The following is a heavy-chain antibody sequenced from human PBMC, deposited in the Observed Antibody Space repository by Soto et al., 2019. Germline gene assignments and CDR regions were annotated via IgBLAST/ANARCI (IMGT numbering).Heavy chain of an antibody. V-gene: IGHV1-18*01. Sequence: GASVKVSCKASGYTFTSYGISWVRQAPGQGLEWMGWISAYNGNTNYAQKLQGRDTMTTDTSTSTAYMELRSLRSDDTAVYYCARVDSYTIFGVVYNWFDPWGQGTLVTVSS. D-gene: IGHD3-3*01. J-gene: IGHJ5*02. CDR3: ARVDSYTIFGVVYNWFDP. CDR1: GYTFTSYG. CDR2: ISAYNGNT.